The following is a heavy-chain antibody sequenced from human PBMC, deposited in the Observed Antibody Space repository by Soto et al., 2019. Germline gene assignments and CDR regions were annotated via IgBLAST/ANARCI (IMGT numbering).Heavy chain of an antibody. CDR3: AREASAVISLDY. D-gene: IGHD6-19*01. CDR1: GYTFTAYS. V-gene: IGHV1-2*02. J-gene: IGHJ4*02. Sequence: ASVKVSCKASGYTFTAYSMHWVRQAPGQGLEWVGWFNPNSGGTIYAQKFQGRVTLTRDTSIGTAYMELYSLTSDDTAVYYCAREASAVISLDYWGQGTLVTVSS. CDR2: FNPNSGGT.